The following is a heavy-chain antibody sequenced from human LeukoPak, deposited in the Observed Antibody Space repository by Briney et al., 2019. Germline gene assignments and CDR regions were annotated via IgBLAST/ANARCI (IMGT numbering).Heavy chain of an antibody. D-gene: IGHD5-12*01. CDR2: IWYDGSNT. J-gene: IGHJ5*02. CDR3: ARGVRRATNWFDP. Sequence: PRGSLRLSCAASGFTFSSYAMHWVRQAPGRWLGWVAVIWYDGSNTYYADSVKGRFTISRDNSKNTLYMQMSSLRAEDTAVYYCARGVRRATNWFDPWGQGTLVTVSS. CDR1: GFTFSSYA. V-gene: IGHV3-33*01.